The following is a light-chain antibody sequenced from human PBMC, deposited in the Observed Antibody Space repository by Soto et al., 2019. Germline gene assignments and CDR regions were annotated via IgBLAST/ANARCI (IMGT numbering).Light chain of an antibody. CDR1: SSDVGGYDY. CDR3: SSLTSGSTRV. J-gene: IGLJ1*01. Sequence: QSALTQPASVSGSPGQSITISCTGTSSDVGGYDYVSWYQQHPDKAPKLIIYEVTDRPSGVSSRFSGSKSGNTASPTISGLQAEDEADYYCSSLTSGSTRVFGTGTKLTVL. CDR2: EVT. V-gene: IGLV2-14*01.